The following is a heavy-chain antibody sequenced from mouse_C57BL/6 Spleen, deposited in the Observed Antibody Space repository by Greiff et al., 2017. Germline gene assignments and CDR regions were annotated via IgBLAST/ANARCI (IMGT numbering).Heavy chain of an antibody. CDR2: ISSGSSTI. V-gene: IGHV5-17*01. CDR3: ARRSVHYYAMDY. CDR1: GFTFSDYG. D-gene: IGHD3-1*01. J-gene: IGHJ4*01. Sequence: EVQLVESGGGLVKPGGSLKLSCAASGFTFSDYGMHWVRQAPEKGLEWVAYISSGSSTIYYADPVKGRFTISRDTAKNTLFLQMTSLRSEDTAMYYCARRSVHYYAMDYWGQGTSVTVSS.